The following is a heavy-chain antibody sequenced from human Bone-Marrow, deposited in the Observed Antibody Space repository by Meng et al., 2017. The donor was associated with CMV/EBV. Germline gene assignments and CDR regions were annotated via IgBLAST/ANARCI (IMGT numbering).Heavy chain of an antibody. CDR1: GFTFSSYA. D-gene: IGHD2-2*01. CDR2: ISGRGTYI. CDR3: ARADSIVVVPAAMALGYYYGMDV. Sequence: GGSLRLSCAASGFTFSSYAMSWVRQAPGKGLEWVSSISGRGTYIYYADSVKGRFTISRDNAKNSLYLQMNSLRAEDTAVYYCARADSIVVVPAAMALGYYYGMDVWGQGTTVTGSS. V-gene: IGHV3-21*01. J-gene: IGHJ6*01.